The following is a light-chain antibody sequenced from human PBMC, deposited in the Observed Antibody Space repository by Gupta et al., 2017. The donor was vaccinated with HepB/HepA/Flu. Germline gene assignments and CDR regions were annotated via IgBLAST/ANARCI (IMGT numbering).Light chain of an antibody. CDR2: DAS. V-gene: IGKV3-11*01. Sequence: VLTQSPATLSLSPGERATLSCRASQNVNRYLAWYQQKPGQAPSLLIYDASTRATGIPARFSGSGSATDFTLTISSLEPEDFAVYYCQHRTNWPPTFGGGTKVEI. CDR3: QHRTNWPPT. J-gene: IGKJ4*01. CDR1: QNVNRY.